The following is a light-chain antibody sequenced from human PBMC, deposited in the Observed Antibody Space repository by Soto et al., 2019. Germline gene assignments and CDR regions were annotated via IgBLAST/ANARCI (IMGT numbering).Light chain of an antibody. CDR3: QAWDSPAV. Sequence: SSELTQPPSVSVSPGQTASITCSGDKLGDKYACWYQQKPGQSPVLVIYQDSKRPSGIPERFSGSNSGNTATLTISGTQAMDEADYYCQAWDSPAVFGGGTKLTVL. V-gene: IGLV3-1*01. J-gene: IGLJ2*01. CDR2: QDS. CDR1: KLGDKY.